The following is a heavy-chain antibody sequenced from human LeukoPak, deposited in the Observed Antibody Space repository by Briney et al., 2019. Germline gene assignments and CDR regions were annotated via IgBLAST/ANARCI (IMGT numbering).Heavy chain of an antibody. CDR2: ISWNSGSI. J-gene: IGHJ3*02. CDR3: ASGGSWDAVDI. Sequence: GRSLRLSCAASGFTFDDYAMHWVRQAPGKGLEWVSGISWNSGSIGYADSVKGRFTISRDNAKNSLYLHMNSLRAEDMALYYCASGGSWDAVDIWGQGTMVTVSS. CDR1: GFTFDDYA. D-gene: IGHD1-26*01. V-gene: IGHV3-9*03.